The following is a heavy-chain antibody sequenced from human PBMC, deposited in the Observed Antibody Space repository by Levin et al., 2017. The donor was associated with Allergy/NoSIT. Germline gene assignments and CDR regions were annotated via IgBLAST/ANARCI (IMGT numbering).Heavy chain of an antibody. J-gene: IGHJ4*02. CDR3: VREIAEAGT. CDR2: ISDDGSSE. CDR1: GFTFSNYA. Sequence: GESLKISCAASGFTFSNYAMHWVRQAPGKGLEWVGVISDDGSSEFYIDSVKGRFTISRDNSKNRLYLQMDSLRAEDTALYYCVREIAEAGTWGQGTLVIVSS. V-gene: IGHV3-30-3*01. D-gene: IGHD6-13*01.